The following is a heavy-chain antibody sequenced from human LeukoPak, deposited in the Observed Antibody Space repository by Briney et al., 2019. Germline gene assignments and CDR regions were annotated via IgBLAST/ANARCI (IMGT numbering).Heavy chain of an antibody. Sequence: GGSLRLSCAASGFTFSSYGMHWVRQAPAKGLEWVAFIRYDGSNKYYADSVKGRFTISRDNSKNTLYLQMNSLRAEDTAVYYCAKEADTAMVMNAFDIWGQGTMVTVSS. CDR3: AKEADTAMVMNAFDI. D-gene: IGHD5-18*01. J-gene: IGHJ3*02. V-gene: IGHV3-30*02. CDR1: GFTFSSYG. CDR2: IRYDGSNK.